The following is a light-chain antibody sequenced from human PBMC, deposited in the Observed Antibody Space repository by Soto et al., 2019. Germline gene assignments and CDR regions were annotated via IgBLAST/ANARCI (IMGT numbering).Light chain of an antibody. Sequence: VMTQAPATLSVSPGERATLSCRAGLPINNNVAWYQLKDGQVPRLVIYGASTRASDIPARFSGSGCGTEFTLTISIMQSEDFAVYYCQQRSNWPPITFGQGTRLEIK. J-gene: IGKJ5*01. V-gene: IGKV3-15*01. CDR3: QQRSNWPPIT. CDR2: GAS. CDR1: LPINNN.